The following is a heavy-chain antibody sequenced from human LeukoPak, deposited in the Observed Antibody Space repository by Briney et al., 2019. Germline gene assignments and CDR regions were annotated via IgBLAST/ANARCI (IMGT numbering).Heavy chain of an antibody. V-gene: IGHV3-53*05. D-gene: IGHD6-19*01. Sequence: GGSLRLSCTVSGFTVSSNSMSWVRQAPGKGLEWVSGITGGGDSTYYADSVKGRFTISRDNSKNTLYLQMNSLRAEDTAVYYCAKEPYSSGWYPGYWGQGTLVTVSS. J-gene: IGHJ4*02. CDR2: ITGGGDST. CDR3: AKEPYSSGWYPGY. CDR1: GFTVSSNS.